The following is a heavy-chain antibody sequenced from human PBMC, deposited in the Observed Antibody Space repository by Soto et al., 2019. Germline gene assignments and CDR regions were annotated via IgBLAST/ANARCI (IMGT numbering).Heavy chain of an antibody. D-gene: IGHD6-13*01. CDR1: GYTFTGYY. CDR3: ARDSSSSWLYYYYYYGMDV. V-gene: IGHV1-2*02. Sequence: QVQLVQSGAEVKKPGASVKVSCKASGYTFTGYYMHWVRQAPGQGLEWMGWINPNSGGTNYAQKFQGRVTMTRDTSINTAYMELSRLRSDDTAVYYCARDSSSSWLYYYYYYGMDVWGQGTTVTVSS. CDR2: INPNSGGT. J-gene: IGHJ6*02.